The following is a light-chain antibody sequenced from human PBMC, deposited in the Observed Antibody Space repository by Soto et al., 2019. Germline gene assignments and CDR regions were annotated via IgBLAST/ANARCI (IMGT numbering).Light chain of an antibody. Sequence: QSVLTQPPSASGTPGQRVTISCSGSSSNIGSHTVNWYQQLPGTAPKLLMYGDNERPSGVPDRFSGSRSGTSASLAISGLQSEDEADYYCAAWDDSLNGVVFGGGTKLTVL. V-gene: IGLV1-44*01. CDR2: GDN. J-gene: IGLJ2*01. CDR1: SSNIGSHT. CDR3: AAWDDSLNGVV.